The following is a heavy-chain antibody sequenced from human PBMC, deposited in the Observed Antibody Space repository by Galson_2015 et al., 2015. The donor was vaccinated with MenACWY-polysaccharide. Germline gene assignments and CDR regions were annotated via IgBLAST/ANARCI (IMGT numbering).Heavy chain of an antibody. CDR1: GFTFSTYW. CDR2: ISSSSGTI. J-gene: IGHJ4*02. Sequence: SLRLSCAASGFTFSTYWMTWVCQAPGKGLEWVSYISSSSGTIYYADSVKGRFTISRDDAKNSLYLQMNSLRAEDTAMYYCARPSYSSSWNPFDYWGQGTLVTVSS. D-gene: IGHD6-13*01. CDR3: ARPSYSSSWNPFDY. V-gene: IGHV3-48*01.